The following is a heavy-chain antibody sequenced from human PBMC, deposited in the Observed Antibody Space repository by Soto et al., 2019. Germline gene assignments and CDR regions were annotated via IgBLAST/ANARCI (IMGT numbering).Heavy chain of an antibody. J-gene: IGHJ6*02. CDR1: GFTFSSYD. Sequence: EVQLVESGGGLVQPGGSLRLSCAASGFTFSSYDMHWVRQATGKGLEWVSAIGTAGATYYPGSVKGRFTISRENANNSRYLQMNSLRAEDTAVYYCASAVFRGDTAMVWAYDYYGRDVWGQGTTVTVSS. CDR3: ASAVFRGDTAMVWAYDYYGRDV. D-gene: IGHD5-18*01. CDR2: IGTAGAT. V-gene: IGHV3-13*01.